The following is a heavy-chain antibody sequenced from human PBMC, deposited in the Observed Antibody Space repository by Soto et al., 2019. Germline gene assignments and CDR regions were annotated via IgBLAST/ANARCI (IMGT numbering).Heavy chain of an antibody. Sequence: QAGGSLRLSCAGSGFTFSSYWMHWVRQAPGKGLMWVSRIDSDGGTSAYADSVKDRFTISRDNAKNTLYLQMNSLRVEDTAVYYCAKGWSGSGYYWFDYWGQGTLVTVSS. CDR3: AKGWSGSGYYWFDY. J-gene: IGHJ4*02. CDR1: GFTFSSYW. V-gene: IGHV3-74*01. D-gene: IGHD3-22*01. CDR2: IDSDGGTS.